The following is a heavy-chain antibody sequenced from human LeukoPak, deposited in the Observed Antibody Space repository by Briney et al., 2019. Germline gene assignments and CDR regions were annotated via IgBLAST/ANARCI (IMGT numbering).Heavy chain of an antibody. D-gene: IGHD3-10*01. CDR2: IRYDGSNK. J-gene: IGHJ4*02. CDR3: AKDGHYYGAGTNDY. V-gene: IGHV3-30*02. CDR1: GFTFSSYG. Sequence: AGSLCLSCAASGFTFSSYGMRWVRQAPGKGLEWVEFIRYDGSNKYYADSVKGRFTISRDNSKNTLYLQMNSLRAEDTAVYYCAKDGHYYGAGTNDYWGQGTLVTVSS.